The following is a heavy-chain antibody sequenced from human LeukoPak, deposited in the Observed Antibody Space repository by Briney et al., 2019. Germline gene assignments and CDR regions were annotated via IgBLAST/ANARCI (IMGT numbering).Heavy chain of an antibody. CDR2: IWYDGSNK. V-gene: IGHV3-33*08. CDR3: ARPRTPYNWNDGSFDY. D-gene: IGHD1-20*01. J-gene: IGHJ4*02. CDR1: GFTFSDYY. Sequence: GGSLRLSCAASGFTFSDYYMSWIRQAPGKGLEWVAVIWYDGSNKYYADSVKGRFTISRDNSKNTLYLQMNSLRAEDTAVYYCARPRTPYNWNDGSFDYWGQGTLVTVSS.